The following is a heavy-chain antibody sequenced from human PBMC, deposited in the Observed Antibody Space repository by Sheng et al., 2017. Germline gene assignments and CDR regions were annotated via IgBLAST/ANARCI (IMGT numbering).Heavy chain of an antibody. CDR1: GFTFSSYA. CDR2: ISYDGSNK. V-gene: IGHV3-30*01. J-gene: IGHJ4*02. CDR3: ARVPSIFGVVIGDY. D-gene: IGHD3-3*01. Sequence: QVQLVESGGGVVQPGRSLRLSCAASGFTFSSYAMHWVRQAPGKGLEWVAVISYDGSNKYYADSVKGRFTISRDSSKNTLYLQMNSLRAEDTAVYYCARVPSIFGVVIGDYWGQGTLVTVSS.